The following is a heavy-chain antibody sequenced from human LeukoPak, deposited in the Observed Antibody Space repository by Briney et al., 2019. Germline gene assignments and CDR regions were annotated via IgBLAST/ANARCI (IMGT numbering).Heavy chain of an antibody. Sequence: GGSLRLSCAASGFTFSSYAMSWVRQAPGKGLEWVSAISGSGGSTNYADSVKGRFTISRDDSKNTVYLQMNSLRAEDTAFYYCARGFLDFNFWGHGTLVTVSS. CDR3: ARGFLDFNF. D-gene: IGHD3-3*01. V-gene: IGHV3-23*01. CDR2: ISGSGGST. J-gene: IGHJ4*01. CDR1: GFTFSSYA.